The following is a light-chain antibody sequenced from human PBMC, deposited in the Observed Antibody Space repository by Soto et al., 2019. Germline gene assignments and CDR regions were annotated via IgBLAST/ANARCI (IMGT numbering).Light chain of an antibody. CDR3: QKYNSAPRT. CDR1: QSVSNW. J-gene: IGKJ1*01. CDR2: AAS. V-gene: IGKV1-27*01. Sequence: DIQMTQSPSTLSASVGERVTITCRASQSVSNWLAWYQQNPGKVPQVLIYAASTLQSGVPSRFSGSGSGTDFTLTITSLHPEDVATYYCQKYNSAPRTFAKGTRWIS.